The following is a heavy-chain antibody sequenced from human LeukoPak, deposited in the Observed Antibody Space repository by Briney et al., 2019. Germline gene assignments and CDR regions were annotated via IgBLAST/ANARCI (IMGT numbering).Heavy chain of an antibody. V-gene: IGHV3-23*01. D-gene: IGHD2-15*01. J-gene: IGHJ4*02. CDR2: ISGSGGST. Sequence: GGSLRLSCAASGFTFSSYAMSWVRQAPGKGLEWVSGISGSGGSTDYADSVKGRFTISRDNSKNTLYLQMNSLRAEDTAVYFCASCRGPCYSGQYYFDYWGQGTLVTVSS. CDR1: GFTFSSYA. CDR3: ASCRGPCYSGQYYFDY.